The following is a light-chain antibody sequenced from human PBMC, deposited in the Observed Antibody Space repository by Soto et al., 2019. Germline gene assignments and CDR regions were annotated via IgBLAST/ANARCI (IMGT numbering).Light chain of an antibody. Sequence: DIQMTQSPSSLSASVGDRVTNTCRASQTISRYLNWYQQRPGKAPNLLIYSASSLQSGVPSRFSGSGSGTDFTLTISRLEPEDFAVYYCQQYGSSTGTFGQGTKVDIK. CDR1: QTISRY. V-gene: IGKV1-39*01. CDR3: QQYGSSTGT. CDR2: SAS. J-gene: IGKJ1*01.